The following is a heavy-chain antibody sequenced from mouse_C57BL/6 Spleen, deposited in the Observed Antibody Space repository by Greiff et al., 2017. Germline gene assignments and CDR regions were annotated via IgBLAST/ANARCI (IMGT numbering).Heavy chain of an antibody. J-gene: IGHJ3*01. CDR3: ARDYGSSEGWFAY. CDR1: GYTFTSYW. CDR2: IDPSDSYT. D-gene: IGHD1-1*01. V-gene: IGHV1-59*01. Sequence: QVQLKQPGAELVRPGTSVKLSCKASGYTFTSYWMHWVKQRPGQGLEWIGVIDPSDSYTNYNQKFKGKATLTVDTSSSTAYMQLSSLTSEDSAVYYCARDYGSSEGWFAYWGQGTLVTVSA.